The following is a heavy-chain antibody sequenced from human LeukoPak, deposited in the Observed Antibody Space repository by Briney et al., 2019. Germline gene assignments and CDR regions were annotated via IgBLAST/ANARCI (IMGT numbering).Heavy chain of an antibody. V-gene: IGHV4-59*01. CDR1: GGSISSYY. D-gene: IGHD6-13*01. Sequence: SETLSLTCTVSGGSISSYYWSWIRQPPGKGLEWIGYIYYSGSTNYNPSLKSRVTISVDTSKNQFSLKLSSVTAADTAVYYCARESRSSWYGPFDYWGQGTLVTVSS. CDR2: IYYSGST. CDR3: ARESRSSWYGPFDY. J-gene: IGHJ4*02.